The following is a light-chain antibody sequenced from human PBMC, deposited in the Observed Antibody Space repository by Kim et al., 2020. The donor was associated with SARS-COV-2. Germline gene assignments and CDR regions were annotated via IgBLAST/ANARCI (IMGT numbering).Light chain of an antibody. CDR3: QVWDSSSDHRV. Sequence: APGKKARITCGGNNIGSKGVLWYQQKQGQAPVLVIYYDSDRPSGIPERFSGSNSGNTATLTISRVEAGDEADYYCQVWDSSSDHRVFGGGTQLTVL. V-gene: IGLV3-21*04. CDR1: NIGSKG. CDR2: YDS. J-gene: IGLJ3*02.